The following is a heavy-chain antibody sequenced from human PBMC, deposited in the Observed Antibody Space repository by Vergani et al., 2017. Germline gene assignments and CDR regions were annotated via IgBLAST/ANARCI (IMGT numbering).Heavy chain of an antibody. CDR2: ISSSSSYI. CDR3: ARDSPLPITFGGVTSARYFDY. Sequence: EVQLVESGGGLVKPGGSLRLSCAASGFTFSSYSMNWVRQPPGKGLEWVSTISSSSSYIYYADSVKGRFTSSRDNAKNSLYLQINSLRAEDTAVYYCARDSPLPITFGGVTSARYFDYWGQGTLVTVSS. J-gene: IGHJ4*02. CDR1: GFTFSSYS. D-gene: IGHD3-16*01. V-gene: IGHV3-21*01.